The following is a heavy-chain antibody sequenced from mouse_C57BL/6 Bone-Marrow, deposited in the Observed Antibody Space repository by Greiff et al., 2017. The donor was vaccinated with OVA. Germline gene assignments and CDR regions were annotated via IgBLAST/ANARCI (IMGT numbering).Heavy chain of an antibody. V-gene: IGHV1-59*01. J-gene: IGHJ3*01. CDR2: IDPSDSYT. CDR3: ARKDFITTV. CDR1: GYTFTSYW. Sequence: QVQLQQPGAELVRPGTSVKLSCKASGYTFTSYWMHWVKQRPGQGLEWIGVIDPSDSYTNYNQKFKGKATLTVDTSSSTAYMQLSRLTSEDSAVYYCARKDFITTVWGQGTLVTVSA. D-gene: IGHD1-1*01.